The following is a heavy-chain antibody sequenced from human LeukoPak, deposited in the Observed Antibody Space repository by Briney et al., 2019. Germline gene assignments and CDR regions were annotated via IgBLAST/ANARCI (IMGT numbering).Heavy chain of an antibody. J-gene: IGHJ4*02. Sequence: PTETLSLTCTVSGGPISSYYWSWIRQPPGKGLEWIGYIYYSGSTNYNPSLKSRVTISVDTSKNQFSLKLSSVTAADTAVYYCVRVFGYCSGGSCDNYFDYWGQGTLVTVSS. CDR1: GGPISSYY. V-gene: IGHV4-59*01. D-gene: IGHD2-15*01. CDR3: VRVFGYCSGGSCDNYFDY. CDR2: IYYSGST.